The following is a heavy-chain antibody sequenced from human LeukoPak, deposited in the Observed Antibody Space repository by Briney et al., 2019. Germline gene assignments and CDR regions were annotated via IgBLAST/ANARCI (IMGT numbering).Heavy chain of an antibody. V-gene: IGHV4-34*01. Sequence: PSETLSLTCAVYGGSFSGYYWSWIRQPPGKGLEWIGEINHSGSTNYNPSLKSRVTISVDTSKNQFSLKLSSVTAADTAVYYCARGGRGTYSYGYRNWFDPWGQGTLVTVSS. CDR2: INHSGST. CDR3: ARGGRGTYSYGYRNWFDP. CDR1: GGSFSGYY. D-gene: IGHD5-18*01. J-gene: IGHJ5*02.